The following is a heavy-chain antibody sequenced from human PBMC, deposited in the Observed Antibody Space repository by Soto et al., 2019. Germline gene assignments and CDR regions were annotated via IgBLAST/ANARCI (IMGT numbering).Heavy chain of an antibody. J-gene: IGHJ4*02. V-gene: IGHV3-7*04. CDR3: ARDVS. CDR2: IKEDGSEK. CDR1: GFTFSNFW. Sequence: EVQLVESGGGLVQPGGSLRLSCAASGFTFSNFWMSWVRQAPGKGLEWVADIKEDGSEKNYVDSVRGRFTISRDNAKNSLYLQMTSLRADDTAVYSCARDVSWRQGSLVSVSS.